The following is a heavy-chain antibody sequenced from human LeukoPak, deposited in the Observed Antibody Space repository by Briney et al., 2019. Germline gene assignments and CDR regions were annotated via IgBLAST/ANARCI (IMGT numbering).Heavy chain of an antibody. CDR1: GFTFSSYG. CDR3: ARANTYYYDSSGYSPGILDY. D-gene: IGHD3-22*01. J-gene: IGHJ4*02. V-gene: IGHV3-33*01. CDR2: IWYDGSNK. Sequence: GGSLRLSCAASGFTFSSYGMHWVRQAPGKGLEWVAVIWYDGSNKYYADSVKGRFTISRDNSKNTLYPQMNSLRAEDTAVYYCARANTYYYDSSGYSPGILDYWGQGTLVTVSS.